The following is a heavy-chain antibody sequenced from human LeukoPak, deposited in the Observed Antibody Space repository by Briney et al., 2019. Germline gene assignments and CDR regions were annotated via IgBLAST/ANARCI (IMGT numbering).Heavy chain of an antibody. D-gene: IGHD3-9*01. CDR2: IYTSGST. Sequence: SETLSLTCTVSGGSISSYYWSWIRQPPGKGLEWIGRIYTSGSTNYNPSLKSRVTMSVDTSKNQFSLKLSSVTAADTAVYYCARDLLRYFDWLLQPQNWFDPWGQGTLVTVSS. CDR3: ARDLLRYFDWLLQPQNWFDP. CDR1: GGSISSYY. J-gene: IGHJ5*02. V-gene: IGHV4-4*07.